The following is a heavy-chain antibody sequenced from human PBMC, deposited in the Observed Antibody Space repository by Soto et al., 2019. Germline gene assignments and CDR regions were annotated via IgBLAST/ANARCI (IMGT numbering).Heavy chain of an antibody. CDR3: ARDLQYSSSSGHWFDP. V-gene: IGHV1-69*01. D-gene: IGHD6-6*01. Sequence: QVQLVQSGAEVKKPGSSVKVSCKGSGGTFSSYAISWVRQAPGQGLEWMGGIIPIFGTANYAQKFQGRVTITADESTSTAYMELSSLRSEDTAVYYCARDLQYSSSSGHWFDPWGQGTLVTVSS. CDR2: IIPIFGTA. CDR1: GGTFSSYA. J-gene: IGHJ5*02.